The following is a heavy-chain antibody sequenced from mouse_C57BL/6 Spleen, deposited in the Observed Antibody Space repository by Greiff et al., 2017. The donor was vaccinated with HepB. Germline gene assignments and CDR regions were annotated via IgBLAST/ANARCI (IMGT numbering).Heavy chain of an antibody. V-gene: IGHV2-5*01. CDR3: AKGANWDEGYYFDY. D-gene: IGHD4-1*01. Sequence: VKLVESGPGLVQPSQSLSITCTVSGFSLTSYGVHWVRQSPGKGLEWLGVIWRGGSTDYNAAFMSRLSITKDNSKSQVFFKMNSLQADDTAIYYCAKGANWDEGYYFDYWGQGTTLTVSS. CDR2: IWRGGST. CDR1: GFSLTSYG. J-gene: IGHJ2*01.